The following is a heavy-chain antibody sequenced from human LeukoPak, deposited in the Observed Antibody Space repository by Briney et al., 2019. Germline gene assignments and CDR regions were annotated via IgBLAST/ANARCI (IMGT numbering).Heavy chain of an antibody. D-gene: IGHD1-26*01. CDR2: INHSGST. Sequence: SETLSLTCAVYGGSFSGYYWSWIRQPPGKGLEWIGEINHSGSTNYNPSLKSRVTISVDTSKNQFSLKLSSVTAADTAVYYCAVMKAGALPGWGQGTLVTVSS. V-gene: IGHV4-34*01. CDR1: GGSFSGYY. CDR3: AVMKAGALPG. J-gene: IGHJ4*02.